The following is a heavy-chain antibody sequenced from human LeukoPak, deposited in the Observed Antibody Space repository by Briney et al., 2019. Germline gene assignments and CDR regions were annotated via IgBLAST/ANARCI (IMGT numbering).Heavy chain of an antibody. CDR2: IYPGDSDT. V-gene: IGHV5-51*01. CDR3: ARPSGVTTSEVAFDI. D-gene: IGHD4-17*01. CDR1: GYSFTSYW. J-gene: IGHJ3*02. Sequence: GESLKISCKGSGYSFTSYWIGWVRPMPGKGLEWMGIIYPGDSDTRYSSSFQGQVAISADKSISTAYLQWSSLKASDTAMYYCARPSGVTTSEVAFDIWGQGTMVTVSS.